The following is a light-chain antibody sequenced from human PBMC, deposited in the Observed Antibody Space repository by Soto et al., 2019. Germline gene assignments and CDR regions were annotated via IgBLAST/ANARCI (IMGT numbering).Light chain of an antibody. CDR2: GAS. CDR3: QQRSNWPST. Sequence: DIGMTQSPATLSVSPGETATLSCRASQSVSDNLAWYQQKRGQAPRLLIYGASIRATGIPARFSGSGSGTEFTLTISSLEPEDFAVYYCQQRSNWPSTFGGGTKVEIK. V-gene: IGKV3-15*01. J-gene: IGKJ4*01. CDR1: QSVSDN.